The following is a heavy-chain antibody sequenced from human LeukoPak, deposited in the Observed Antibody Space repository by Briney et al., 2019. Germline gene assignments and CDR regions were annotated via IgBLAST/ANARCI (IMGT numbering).Heavy chain of an antibody. CDR2: ISAYNGNT. CDR1: GYTFTSYD. V-gene: IGHV1-18*01. J-gene: IGHJ6*03. D-gene: IGHD6-19*01. Sequence: ASVKVSCKASGYTFTSYDINWVRQATGQGLEWMGWISAYNGNTNYAQKLQGRVTMTTDTSTSTAYMELRSLRSDDTAVYYCAREWLYYYYYYMDVWGKGTTVTVSS. CDR3: AREWLYYYYYYMDV.